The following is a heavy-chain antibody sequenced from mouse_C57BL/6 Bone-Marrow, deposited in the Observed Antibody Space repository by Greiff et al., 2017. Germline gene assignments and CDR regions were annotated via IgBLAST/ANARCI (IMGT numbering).Heavy chain of an antibody. V-gene: IGHV1-81*01. CDR2: IYPRSGNT. Sequence: QVQLQQSGAELARPGASVKLSCKASGYTFTSYGISWVKQRTGQGLEWIGEIYPRSGNTYYNEKFKGKATLTADISSSTAYMQLSSLTSEDSAVYYCARWHWYFDVWGTGTTVTVAS. CDR3: ARWHWYFDV. J-gene: IGHJ1*03. CDR1: GYTFTSYG.